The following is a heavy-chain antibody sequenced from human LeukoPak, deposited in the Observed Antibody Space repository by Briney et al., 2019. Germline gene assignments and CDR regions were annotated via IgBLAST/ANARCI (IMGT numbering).Heavy chain of an antibody. CDR1: GFTFSSYS. V-gene: IGHV3-48*04. Sequence: QPGGSLRLSCAASGFTFSSYSMNWVRQAPGKGLEWVSYISSSSSTIYYADSVKGRFTISRDNAKNSLYLQMNSLRAEDTAVYHCVRTGSGNYSEHWGQGTLVTVS. CDR2: ISSSSSTI. CDR3: VRTGSGNYSEH. D-gene: IGHD3-10*01. J-gene: IGHJ4*02.